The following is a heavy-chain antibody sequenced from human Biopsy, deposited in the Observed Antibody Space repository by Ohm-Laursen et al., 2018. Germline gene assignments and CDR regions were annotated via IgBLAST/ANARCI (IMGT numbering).Heavy chain of an antibody. V-gene: IGHV1-18*01. D-gene: IGHD2/OR15-2a*01. CDR3: ARVFCTSTTCYGLLDN. CDR1: GYTFTSYD. Sequence: VSSVKVSRKASGYTFTSYDISWVRQAPGQGLEWMGWISPYNDKASYPPKLQDRVTMTADTSTNTAHMELRSLRSDDTAVYYCARVFCTSTTCYGLLDNWGQGTVVTVSS. CDR2: ISPYNDKA. J-gene: IGHJ4*02.